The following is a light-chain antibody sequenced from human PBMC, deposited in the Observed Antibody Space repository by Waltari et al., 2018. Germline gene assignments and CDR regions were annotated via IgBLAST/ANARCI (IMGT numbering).Light chain of an antibody. CDR2: WAS. J-gene: IGKJ1*01. CDR1: QTVLYSANNKNY. CDR3: QQYTTYSGT. V-gene: IGKV4-1*01. Sequence: DIVMTQSPDSLAVSLGERATINCKSSQTVLYSANNKNYLTWYQHKPGQPPKLLISWASIRESGVPDRVTGSGSGTDFTLTISSLQADDFATYYCQQYTTYSGTFGQGTKVEIK.